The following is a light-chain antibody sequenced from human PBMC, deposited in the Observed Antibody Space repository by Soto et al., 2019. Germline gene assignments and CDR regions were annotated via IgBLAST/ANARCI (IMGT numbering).Light chain of an antibody. CDR3: QQYGSSPLLT. CDR1: QSVSSSY. CDR2: GAS. V-gene: IGKV3-20*01. Sequence: EIVLTQSTGTLSLSPGERATLSCRASQSVSSSYLAWYQQKPGQAPRLLIYGASSRATGIPDRFSGSGSGTDFTLIISRLEPEDFAVYYCQQYGSSPLLTFGGGTKVEIK. J-gene: IGKJ4*01.